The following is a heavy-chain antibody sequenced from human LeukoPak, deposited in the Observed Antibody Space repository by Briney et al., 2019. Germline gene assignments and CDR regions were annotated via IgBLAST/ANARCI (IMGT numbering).Heavy chain of an antibody. V-gene: IGHV3-30*18. J-gene: IGHJ4*02. Sequence: GGSLRLSCAASEFTFGSYGMHGVRQAPGKGLEGVAVISYDGSNKYYADSVKGRFTISRDNSKNTLYLQMNSLRAEDTAVYYCAKDGADSSGWNPFDYWGQGTLVTVSS. CDR1: EFTFGSYG. CDR2: ISYDGSNK. CDR3: AKDGADSSGWNPFDY. D-gene: IGHD6-19*01.